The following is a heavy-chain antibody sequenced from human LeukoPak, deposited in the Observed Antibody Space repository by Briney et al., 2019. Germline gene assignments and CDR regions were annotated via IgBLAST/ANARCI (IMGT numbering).Heavy chain of an antibody. V-gene: IGHV4-39*07. CDR2: IYYSGST. CDR3: ARDQVYYFDY. Sequence: SETLSLTCTVSGGSISSSSYYWGWIRQPPGKGLEWIGRIYYSGSTYYNPSLKSRVTISVDTSKNQFSLKLSSVTAADTAVYYCARDQVYYFDYWGQGTLVTVSS. D-gene: IGHD2-8*01. J-gene: IGHJ4*02. CDR1: GGSISSSSYY.